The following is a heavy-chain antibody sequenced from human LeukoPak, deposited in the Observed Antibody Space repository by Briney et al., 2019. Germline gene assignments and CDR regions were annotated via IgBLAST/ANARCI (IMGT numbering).Heavy chain of an antibody. J-gene: IGHJ3*01. V-gene: IGHV3-30*18. CDR2: ISYDGRNK. CDR3: AKPRVIDSLAFDV. Sequence: QPGRSLRLSCAASGFPFNNHDMHWVRQAPGKGLEWVAGISYDGRNKYYADSVKGRFTISRDNSKNTLNLQMNSLRTEDTAVYYCAKPRVIDSLAFDVWGQGTMVTVS. D-gene: IGHD3-22*01. CDR1: GFPFNNHD.